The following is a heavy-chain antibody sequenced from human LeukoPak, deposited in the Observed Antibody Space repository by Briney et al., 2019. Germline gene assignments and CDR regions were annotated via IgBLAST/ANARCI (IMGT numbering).Heavy chain of an antibody. CDR1: GGSFSGYY. V-gene: IGHV4-34*01. D-gene: IGHD2-2*01. CDR3: ARSYAHDY. J-gene: IGHJ4*02. Sequence: SETLSLTCAVYGGSFSGYYWSWIRQPPGKGLEWIGEINHSGSTNYNPSLKSRVTISVDTSKNQFSLKLSSVTAADTAVYYCARSYAHDYWGQGTLVTVSS. CDR2: INHSGST.